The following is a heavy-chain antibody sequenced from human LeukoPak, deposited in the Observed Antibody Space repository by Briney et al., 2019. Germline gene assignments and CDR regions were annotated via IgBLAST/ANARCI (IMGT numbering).Heavy chain of an antibody. V-gene: IGHV4-30-4*01. Sequence: SETLSLTCTVSGGSISSGDYYWGWIRQPPGTGLEWIGYIYYSGSTYYNPSLKSRVTISVDTSKNQFSLKLSSVTAADTAVYYCARVSDYLFDYWGQGTLVTVS. D-gene: IGHD2/OR15-2a*01. J-gene: IGHJ4*02. CDR1: GGSISSGDYY. CDR2: IYYSGST. CDR3: ARVSDYLFDY.